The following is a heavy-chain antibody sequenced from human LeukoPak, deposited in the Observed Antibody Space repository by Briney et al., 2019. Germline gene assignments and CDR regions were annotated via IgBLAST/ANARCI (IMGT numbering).Heavy chain of an antibody. Sequence: GGSLRLSCAASGFTFSSYSMNWVRQAPGKGLEWVSSISSSSSYIYYADSVKGRFTISRDNAKNSLYLQMNSLRAEDTALYYCARDPTAMVTSSLDYWGQGTLVAVSS. CDR3: ARDPTAMVTSSLDY. CDR2: ISSSSSYI. V-gene: IGHV3-21*04. CDR1: GFTFSSYS. J-gene: IGHJ4*02. D-gene: IGHD5-18*01.